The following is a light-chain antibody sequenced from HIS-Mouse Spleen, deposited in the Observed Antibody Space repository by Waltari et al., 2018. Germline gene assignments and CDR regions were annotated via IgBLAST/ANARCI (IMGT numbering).Light chain of an antibody. Sequence: QSALSQPASVSVSPGQSITISCTGTSSDVGSYNLVSWYHQHPGKAPKLMIYEGSKRPSGVSNRFSGSKSGNTSSLTISGLQAEDEADYYCCSYAGSSTLVFGGGTKLTVL. V-gene: IGLV2-23*01. CDR1: SSDVGSYNL. J-gene: IGLJ3*02. CDR3: CSYAGSSTLV. CDR2: EGS.